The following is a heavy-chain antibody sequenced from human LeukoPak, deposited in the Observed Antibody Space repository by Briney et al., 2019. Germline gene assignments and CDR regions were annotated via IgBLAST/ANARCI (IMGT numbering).Heavy chain of an antibody. J-gene: IGHJ4*02. CDR3: AREFGGYYYDSSGWFGY. CDR2: FHPEDDEI. CDR1: GSSLSGLS. V-gene: IGHV1-24*01. D-gene: IGHD3-22*01. Sequence: ASVKVSCTVSGSSLSGLSMHWVRHSPPKGLEWLGGFHPEDDEIIYAQNFQGRVTMTEDTSTDTAYMELRSLRSEDTAVYYCAREFGGYYYDSSGWFGYWGQGTLVTVSS.